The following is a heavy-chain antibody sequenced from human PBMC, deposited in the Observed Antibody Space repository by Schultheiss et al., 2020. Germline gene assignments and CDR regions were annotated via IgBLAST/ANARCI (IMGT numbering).Heavy chain of an antibody. D-gene: IGHD3-22*01. V-gene: IGHV3-48*03. CDR2: ISSSGSTI. Sequence: GESLKISCAASGFTFSGYEMNWVRQAPGKGLEWVSYISSSGSTIYYPDSVKGRFTISRDNAKNSLYLQMNSLRAEDTAVYYCVKDWVSGYFPWGQGTLVTVSS. CDR3: VKDWVSGYFP. J-gene: IGHJ5*02. CDR1: GFTFSGYE.